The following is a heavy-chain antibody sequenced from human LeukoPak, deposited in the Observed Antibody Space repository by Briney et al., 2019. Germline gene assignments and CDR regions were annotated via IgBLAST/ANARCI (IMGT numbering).Heavy chain of an antibody. V-gene: IGHV3-7*01. Sequence: GGSLRPSCAASGFIFSSHWMSWVRQAPGKGLEWVANINKDGSEKYYVDSVKGRFTISRDNAKNSLYLQMNSLRAEDTAVYYCAREVDAIVTDFDYWGQGTLVTVSS. D-gene: IGHD5-18*01. CDR1: GFIFSSHW. J-gene: IGHJ4*02. CDR3: AREVDAIVTDFDY. CDR2: INKDGSEK.